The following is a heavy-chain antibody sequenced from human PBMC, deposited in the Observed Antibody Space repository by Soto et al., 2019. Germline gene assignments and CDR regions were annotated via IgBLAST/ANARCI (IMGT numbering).Heavy chain of an antibody. CDR2: IIRKLGIA. V-gene: IGHV1-69*02. CDR1: GGTFSSYT. Sequence: GASVKVSCKASGGTFSSYTISWVRQAPGQGLEWITMIIRKLGIANYAQKFQGRVTITADESTSTAYMELSSLRSEDTAVYYCATKSGIAAAGQRGSDYWGQGTLVTVSS. D-gene: IGHD6-13*01. CDR3: ATKSGIAAAGQRGSDY. J-gene: IGHJ4*02.